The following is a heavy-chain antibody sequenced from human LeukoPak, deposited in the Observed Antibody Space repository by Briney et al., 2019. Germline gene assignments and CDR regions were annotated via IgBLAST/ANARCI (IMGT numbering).Heavy chain of an antibody. CDR2: IYWNDDK. D-gene: IGHD6-13*01. V-gene: IGHV2-5*01. CDR3: AHRRPAARPYYIDY. Sequence: SGPTLVNPTQTLTLTCSFSGFSFTTSGVAVGWIRQPPGKALECLALIYWNDDKRYSPSLQSRLTITKDTSKNQVVLTMSNMDPVDTATYYCAHRRPAARPYYIDYWGQGTLVTVSS. J-gene: IGHJ4*02. CDR1: GFSFTTSGVA.